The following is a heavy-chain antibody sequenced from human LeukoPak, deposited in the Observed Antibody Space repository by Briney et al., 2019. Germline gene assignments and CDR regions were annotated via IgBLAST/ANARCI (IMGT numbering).Heavy chain of an antibody. CDR2: IRYDGSNK. D-gene: IGHD4-17*01. V-gene: IGHV3-30*02. J-gene: IGHJ4*02. Sequence: GGSLRLSCAASGFTFSSYGMHWVRQAPGKGLEWVAFIRYDGSNKYYADSVKGRFTISRDNSKNTLYLQMNSLRAEDTAVYYCAKVPTTVTTVGFWGQGTLVTVSS. CDR3: AKVPTTVTTVGF. CDR1: GFTFSSYG.